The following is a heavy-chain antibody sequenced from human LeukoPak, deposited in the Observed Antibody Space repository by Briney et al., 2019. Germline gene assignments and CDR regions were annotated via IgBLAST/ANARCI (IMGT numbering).Heavy chain of an antibody. D-gene: IGHD1-26*01. Sequence: GGSLRLSCAASGFTFTSYSMNWVRQAPGKGLEWVSTISGGGGSTYYADSVKGRFTISRDNSRNTLYLQVSSLRAEDTAVYYCAKGGKWDVTPFDYWGQGTLVTVSS. CDR3: AKGGKWDVTPFDY. CDR1: GFTFTSYS. J-gene: IGHJ4*02. CDR2: ISGGGGST. V-gene: IGHV3-23*01.